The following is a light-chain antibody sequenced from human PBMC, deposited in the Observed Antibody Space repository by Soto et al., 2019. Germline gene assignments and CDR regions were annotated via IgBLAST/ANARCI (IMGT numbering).Light chain of an antibody. V-gene: IGKV3-15*01. CDR2: GAT. J-gene: IGKJ1*01. Sequence: EIMMTQSPATLSVSPGGRATLSCRASQSIGGTLAWYQQKPGQSPRLLIHGATTRTPGFPARFSGSGSGTDFTLTISSLQSEDFAVYYCQQYNSWPWTFGQGTKVDIK. CDR3: QQYNSWPWT. CDR1: QSIGGT.